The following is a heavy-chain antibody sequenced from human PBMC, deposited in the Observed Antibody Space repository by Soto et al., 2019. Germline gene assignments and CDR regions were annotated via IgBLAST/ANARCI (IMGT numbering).Heavy chain of an antibody. D-gene: IGHD2-8*01. J-gene: IGHJ6*02. CDR2: ISAYNGNT. CDR1: GYTFTSYC. Sequence: ASVKVSCKASGYTFTSYCISWVRQAPGQGLEWMGWISAYNGNTNYAQKLQGRVTMTTDTSTSTAYMELRSLRSDDTAVYYCARAGYCTNGVCRSMDVWGQGTTVTVSS. V-gene: IGHV1-18*01. CDR3: ARAGYCTNGVCRSMDV.